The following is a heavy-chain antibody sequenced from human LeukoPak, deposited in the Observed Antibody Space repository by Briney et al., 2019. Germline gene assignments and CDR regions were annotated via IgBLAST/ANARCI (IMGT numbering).Heavy chain of an antibody. CDR2: IKQDGSEK. Sequence: GGSLRLSCAASGFTFSSYWMSWVRQAPGKGLEWVANIKQDGSEKYYVDSVKGRFTISRDNAKNSLYLQMNSLRAGDTAVYYCARAEMEYNWNDAAAFDIWGQGTMVTVSS. CDR1: GFTFSSYW. J-gene: IGHJ3*02. V-gene: IGHV3-7*01. D-gene: IGHD1-1*01. CDR3: ARAEMEYNWNDAAAFDI.